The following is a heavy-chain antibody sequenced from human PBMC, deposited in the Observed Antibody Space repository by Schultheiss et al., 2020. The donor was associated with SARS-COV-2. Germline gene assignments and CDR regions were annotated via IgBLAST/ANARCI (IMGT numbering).Heavy chain of an antibody. J-gene: IGHJ5*02. Sequence: SETLSLTCTVSGGSISSGDYYWSWIRQPPGKGLEWIGYIYYSGSTYYNPSLKSRVTISVDTSKNQFSLKLSSVTAADTAVYYCARSLGYCSGGSCYSDWFDPWGQGTLVTV. CDR3: ARSLGYCSGGSCYSDWFDP. V-gene: IGHV4-30-4*01. D-gene: IGHD2-15*01. CDR2: IYYSGST. CDR1: GGSISSGDYY.